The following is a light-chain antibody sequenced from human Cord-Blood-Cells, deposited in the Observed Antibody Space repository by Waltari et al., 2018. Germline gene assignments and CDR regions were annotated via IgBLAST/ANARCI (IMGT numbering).Light chain of an antibody. Sequence: DIVMTQSPDSLAVSLGERATINCKSSQSVLYSSNNKNYLAWYQQKPGQPPKLLIYWASTRESRVPHRFSASASRTEFTHTISSLQAEGVAVDYSQPYYRIRLTYGPETTVDIK. V-gene: IGKV4-1*01. CDR1: QSVLYSSNNKNY. CDR3: QPYYRIRLT. J-gene: IGKJ3*01. CDR2: WAS.